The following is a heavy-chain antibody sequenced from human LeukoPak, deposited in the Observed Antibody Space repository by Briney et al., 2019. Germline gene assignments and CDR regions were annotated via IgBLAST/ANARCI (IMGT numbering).Heavy chain of an antibody. CDR3: ARHSHHVTYYDFWSGYYTEGFDY. CDR1: GYSITTGYY. J-gene: IGHJ4*02. D-gene: IGHD3-3*01. Sequence: SETLSLTCAVSGYSITTGYYWGWIRQPPGKGLEWIGSIYHSGSTYYNPSLKSRVTISVDTSKNQFSLKLSSVTAADTAVYYCARHSHHVTYYDFWSGYYTEGFDYWGQGTLVTVFS. CDR2: IYHSGST. V-gene: IGHV4-38-2*01.